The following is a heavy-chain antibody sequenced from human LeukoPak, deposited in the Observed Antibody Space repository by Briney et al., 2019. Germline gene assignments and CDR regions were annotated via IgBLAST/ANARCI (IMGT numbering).Heavy chain of an antibody. CDR2: MSYDGSNK. CDR3: AKSHDSSGYPGT. J-gene: IGHJ4*02. D-gene: IGHD3-22*01. Sequence: HPGTSLRLSCAASGFTFNTYTMHWVRQAPGKGLEWVAVMSYDGSNKYYTDSVKGRFTISRDNSKNTLYLQMNSLRAEDTAVYYCAKSHDSSGYPGTWGQGTLVTVSS. CDR1: GFTFNTYT. V-gene: IGHV3-30-3*02.